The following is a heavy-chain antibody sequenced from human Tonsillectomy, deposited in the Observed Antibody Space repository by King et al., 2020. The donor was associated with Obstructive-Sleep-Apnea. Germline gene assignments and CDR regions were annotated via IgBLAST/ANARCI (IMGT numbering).Heavy chain of an antibody. Sequence: VQLQQWGAGLLKPSETLSLTCAVFGVSFSDYYWSWIRQPPGKGLEWIGEINHSGSTNYDPSLKSRVTISVDTSKNQFSLKLTSVTAADTAVYYCARGSGAAAVNWFDPWGQGTLVTVSS. CDR2: INHSGST. CDR3: ARGSGAAAVNWFDP. D-gene: IGHD6-13*01. CDR1: GVSFSDYY. J-gene: IGHJ5*02. V-gene: IGHV4-34*01.